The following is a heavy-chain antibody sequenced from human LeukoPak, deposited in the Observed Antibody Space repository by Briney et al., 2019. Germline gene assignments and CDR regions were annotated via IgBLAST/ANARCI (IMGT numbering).Heavy chain of an antibody. J-gene: IGHJ4*02. CDR3: ANVDSGWSG. Sequence: GGSLRLSCAASGNYWMHWVRQVPGKGLVWVSHINSDGSWTSYADSVKGRFTISRDNSKNTLYLQMNSLRAEDTAVYYCANVDSGWSGWGQGTLVTVSS. V-gene: IGHV3-74*01. D-gene: IGHD6-19*01. CDR2: INSDGSWT. CDR1: GNYW.